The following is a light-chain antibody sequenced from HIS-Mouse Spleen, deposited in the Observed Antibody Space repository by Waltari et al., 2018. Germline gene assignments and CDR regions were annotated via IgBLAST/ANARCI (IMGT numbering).Light chain of an antibody. Sequence: SYELTQPPSVSVSPGQTARITCSGAALPKKYAYWYQQKSGQAPVLVIYVDSKRPPGIPERFSGSSSGTMATLTISGAQVEDEADYYCYSTDSSGNHRVFGGGTKLTVL. CDR1: ALPKKY. J-gene: IGLJ2*01. V-gene: IGLV3-10*01. CDR2: VDS. CDR3: YSTDSSGNHRV.